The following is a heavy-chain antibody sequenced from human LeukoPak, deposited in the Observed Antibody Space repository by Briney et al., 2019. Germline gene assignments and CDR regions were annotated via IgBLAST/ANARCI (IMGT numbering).Heavy chain of an antibody. V-gene: IGHV4-34*01. CDR2: INHSGST. D-gene: IGHD3-22*01. Sequence: SETLSLTCAVYGGSFSGYYWSWIRQPPGKGLEWIGEINHSGSTNYNPSLKSRVTISVDTSKNQFSLKLSSVTAADTAVYYCARDRYYYDSSGYSLFDYWGQGTLVTVSS. CDR3: ARDRYYYDSSGYSLFDY. CDR1: GGSFSGYY. J-gene: IGHJ4*02.